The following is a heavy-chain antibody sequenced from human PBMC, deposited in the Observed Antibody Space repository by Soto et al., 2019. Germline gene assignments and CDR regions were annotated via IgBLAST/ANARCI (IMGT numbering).Heavy chain of an antibody. V-gene: IGHV3-48*03. D-gene: IGHD2-2*01. CDR2: IDTRATTI. CDR3: GRGVGLGGKYYALDI. J-gene: IGHJ3*02. CDR1: GFSFNSYE. Sequence: EVQLVESGGGLVQPGGSLRLSCAASGFSFNSYEMNWVRQSPGKGLEFVSYIDTRATTITYAESVKGRFAISRDNAKNSLFVKRNSRRAEDTVVYDCGRGVGLGGKYYALDIGGQGKMVPVS.